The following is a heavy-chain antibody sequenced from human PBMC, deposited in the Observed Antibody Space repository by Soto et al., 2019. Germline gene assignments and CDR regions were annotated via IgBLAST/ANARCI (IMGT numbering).Heavy chain of an antibody. D-gene: IGHD1-1*01. J-gene: IGHJ4*02. CDR3: ARCWTGRIDGGVSG. Sequence: PSETLSLTCAVYGGSFSGYYWSWIRQPPGKGLEWIGEINHSGSTNYNPSLKSRVTISVDTSKNQFSLTLSSVTAADTAVYYCARCWTGRIDGGVSGWGKGTLVTVSS. CDR1: GGSFSGYY. V-gene: IGHV4-34*01. CDR2: INHSGST.